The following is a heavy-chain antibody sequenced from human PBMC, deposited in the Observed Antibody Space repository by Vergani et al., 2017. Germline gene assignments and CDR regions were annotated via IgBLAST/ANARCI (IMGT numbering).Heavy chain of an antibody. CDR2: ISSSSSYI. V-gene: IGHV3-21*01. CDR1: GFTFSSYS. Sequence: EVQLVESGGGLVKRGGSLRLSCAASGFTFSSYSMNWVRQAPGKGLEWVSSISSSSSYIYYADSVKGRFTISRDNAKNSLYLQMNSLRAEDTAVYYCARGSIAEAGTLDYWGQGTLVTVSS. J-gene: IGHJ4*02. D-gene: IGHD6-13*01. CDR3: ARGSIAEAGTLDY.